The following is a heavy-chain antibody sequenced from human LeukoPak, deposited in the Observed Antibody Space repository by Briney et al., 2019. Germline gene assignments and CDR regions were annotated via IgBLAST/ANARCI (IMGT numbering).Heavy chain of an antibody. CDR1: GFTFSSYW. CDR2: INTDGGST. CDR3: ARATSGWYYFDY. V-gene: IGHV3-74*01. J-gene: IGHJ4*02. Sequence: PGGSLRLSCAASGFTFSSYWMHWVRQAPGKGLVWVSRINTDGGSTSYAVSVKGRFTISRGNAKNTLYLQMDSLRAEDTAVYYCARATSGWYYFDYWGQGTLVTVSS. D-gene: IGHD6-19*01.